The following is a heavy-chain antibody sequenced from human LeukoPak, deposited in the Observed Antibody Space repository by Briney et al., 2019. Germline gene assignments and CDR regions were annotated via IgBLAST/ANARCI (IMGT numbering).Heavy chain of an antibody. J-gene: IGHJ4*02. D-gene: IGHD3-10*01. Sequence: GGSLRLSCAASGFTFSSYAMSWVRQAPGKGLEWVSAISGGGDNTLYADSVKGRFTISRDNSKNTLYLQMNSLRAEDTAVYFCAKKFTLVRGGRVDYWGQGTLVTASS. CDR2: ISGGGDNT. CDR1: GFTFSSYA. V-gene: IGHV3-23*01. CDR3: AKKFTLVRGGRVDY.